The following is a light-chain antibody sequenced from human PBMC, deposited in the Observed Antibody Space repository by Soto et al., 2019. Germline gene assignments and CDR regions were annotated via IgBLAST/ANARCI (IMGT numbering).Light chain of an antibody. CDR2: DVS. CDR1: SSDVGGYNY. CDR3: SSYTSSSTSLVG. V-gene: IGLV2-14*01. J-gene: IGLJ2*01. Sequence: SALTQPASVSGSPGQSITISCTGTSSDVGGYNYVSWYQQHPGKAPKLMIYDVSNRPSGVSNRFSGSKSGNTASLTISGLQAEDEADYYCSSYTSSSTSLVGFGGGTKVTVL.